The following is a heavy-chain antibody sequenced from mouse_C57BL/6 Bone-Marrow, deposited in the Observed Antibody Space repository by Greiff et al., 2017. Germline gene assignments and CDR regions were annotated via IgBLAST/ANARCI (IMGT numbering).Heavy chain of an antibody. V-gene: IGHV14-4*01. Sequence: VQLKQSGAELVRPGASVKLSCTASGFNIKDDYMHWVKQRPEQGLEWIGWIDPENGDTEYASKLQGKATITADTSSNTAYLQLSSLTSEDTAVYYCTTTYDYDDGFAYWGQGTLVTVSA. CDR1: GFNIKDDY. D-gene: IGHD2-4*01. J-gene: IGHJ3*01. CDR2: IDPENGDT. CDR3: TTTYDYDDGFAY.